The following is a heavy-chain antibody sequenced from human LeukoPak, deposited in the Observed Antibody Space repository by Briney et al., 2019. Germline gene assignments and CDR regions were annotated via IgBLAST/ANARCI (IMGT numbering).Heavy chain of an antibody. D-gene: IGHD3-10*02. V-gene: IGHV3-48*03. CDR3: AELGITMIGGV. Sequence: RGSLRLSCAASGFTFSSYEMNWVRQVPGKGLEWVSYISSSGSTIYYADSVKGRFTISRDNAKNSLYLQMNSLRAEDTAVYCCAELGITMIGGVWGKGTTVTISS. J-gene: IGHJ6*04. CDR2: ISSSGSTI. CDR1: GFTFSSYE.